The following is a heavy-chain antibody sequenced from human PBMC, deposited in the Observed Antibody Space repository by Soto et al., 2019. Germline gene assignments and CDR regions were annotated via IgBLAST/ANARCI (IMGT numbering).Heavy chain of an antibody. J-gene: IGHJ3*02. Sequence: QLQLQESGSGLVKPSQTLSLTCAVSGGSISSGGYSWSWIRQPPGKGLEWIGYIYHSGSTYYNPSLKSRVTISVDRSKNQFSLKLSSVTAADTAVYYCARDRTEGIFGVVTHAFDIWGQGTMVTVSS. D-gene: IGHD3-3*01. V-gene: IGHV4-30-2*01. CDR2: IYHSGST. CDR1: GGSISSGGYS. CDR3: ARDRTEGIFGVVTHAFDI.